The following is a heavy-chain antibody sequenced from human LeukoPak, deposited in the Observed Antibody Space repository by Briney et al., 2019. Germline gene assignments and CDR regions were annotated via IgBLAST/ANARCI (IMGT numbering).Heavy chain of an antibody. V-gene: IGHV3-7*01. CDR1: GFTFSSYR. Sequence: GGSLRLSCAASGFTFSSYRMSWVRQAPGKGLEWVANIKQDGSEKYYVDSVKGRFTISRDNSKNTLSLQMNSLRAEDTAVYYCAKDLDIYGSGSFYKGFDYWGQGTLVTVSS. D-gene: IGHD3-10*01. J-gene: IGHJ4*02. CDR3: AKDLDIYGSGSFYKGFDY. CDR2: IKQDGSEK.